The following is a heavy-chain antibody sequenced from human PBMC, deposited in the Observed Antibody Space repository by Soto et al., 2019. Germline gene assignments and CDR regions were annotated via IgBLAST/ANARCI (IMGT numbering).Heavy chain of an antibody. CDR3: AGRSSGWYFDY. J-gene: IGHJ4*02. V-gene: IGHV3-23*01. CDR1: EFSVSSDA. Sequence: EVQLLESGGGWVQPGGSLRLSCAASEFSVSSDAMNWVRQAPGKGLGWVSVISGSGDSTYYADSVKGRFTISRDNSKNALDLQMISLRAEETAVYYGAGRSSGWYFDYWGQGTLVIVSS. CDR2: ISGSGDST. D-gene: IGHD6-19*01.